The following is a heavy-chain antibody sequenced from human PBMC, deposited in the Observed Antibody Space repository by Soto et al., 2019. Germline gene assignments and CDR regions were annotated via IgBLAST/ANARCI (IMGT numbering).Heavy chain of an antibody. J-gene: IGHJ4*02. D-gene: IGHD5-18*01. CDR3: AHRSSLTLYGTIGYIFDX. CDR1: GFSLSTTGEG. Sequence: GPTLVNPRQTLTLTCVFSGFSLSTTGEGVAWIRHPPVKALEWLALIYWNDDNRYSPSLKSRLTVTKDTSKNRVVLTMNNIDPVDTATYFCAHRSSLTLYGTIGYIFDXWGQGLLVTVSX. V-gene: IGHV2-5*01. CDR2: IYWNDDN.